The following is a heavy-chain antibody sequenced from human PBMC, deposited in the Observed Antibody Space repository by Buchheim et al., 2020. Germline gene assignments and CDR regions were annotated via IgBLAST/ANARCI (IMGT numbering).Heavy chain of an antibody. J-gene: IGHJ4*02. CDR2: ISYDGSNK. Sequence: QVQLVESGGGVVQPGRSLRLSCAASGFTFSSYAMHWVRQAPGKGLEWVAVISYDGSNKYYADSVKGRFTIPRDNSKKTLYLQMNSLRAEDTAVYYCARDYYDSSGYYPHFDYWGQGTL. CDR3: ARDYYDSSGYYPHFDY. CDR1: GFTFSSYA. V-gene: IGHV3-30-3*01. D-gene: IGHD3-22*01.